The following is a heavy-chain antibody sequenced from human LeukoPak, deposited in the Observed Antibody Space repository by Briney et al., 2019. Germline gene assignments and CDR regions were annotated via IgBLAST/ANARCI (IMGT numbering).Heavy chain of an antibody. CDR1: GDSVASSTYF. CDR2: IYYSGST. J-gene: IGHJ5*02. V-gene: IGHV4-61*01. CDR3: ARDSDGSSWYFPTEGLDP. Sequence: SETLSLTCTVSGDSVASSTYFWAWIRQPPGKGLEWIGYIYYSGSTNYNPSLKSRVTISVDTSKNQFSLKLSSVTAADTAVYYCARDSDGSSWYFPTEGLDPWGQGTLVTVSS. D-gene: IGHD6-13*01.